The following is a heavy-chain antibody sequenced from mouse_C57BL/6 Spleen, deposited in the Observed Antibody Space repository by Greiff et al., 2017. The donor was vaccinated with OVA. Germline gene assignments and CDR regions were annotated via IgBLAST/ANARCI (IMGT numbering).Heavy chain of an antibody. CDR1: GYTFTSYW. Sequence: VQLQQSGTVLARPGASVKMSFQTSGYTFTSYWMHWVKQRPGQGLEWIGAIYPGNSDTSYNQKFKGKAHLTAVTSASPAYMVLSSLTNEDSAVYYCTRSGYAMDYWGQGTSVTVSS. CDR2: IYPGNSDT. V-gene: IGHV1-5*01. CDR3: TRSGYAMDY. D-gene: IGHD4-1*01. J-gene: IGHJ4*01.